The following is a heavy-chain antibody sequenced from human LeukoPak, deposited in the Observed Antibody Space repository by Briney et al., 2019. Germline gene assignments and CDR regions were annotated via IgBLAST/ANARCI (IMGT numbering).Heavy chain of an antibody. CDR3: VRPLSGGSYGY. CDR2: INPSTGST. J-gene: IGHJ4*02. D-gene: IGHD2-15*01. Sequence: ASVKVSFKASGYTFTSYFLHWVRQAPGQGLEWMGIINPSTGSTTYAQKFQGRVTSTRDTSTRTVYMELSSLRSEDTAVYYCVRPLSGGSYGYWGQGTLVTVSS. V-gene: IGHV1-46*01. CDR1: GYTFTSYF.